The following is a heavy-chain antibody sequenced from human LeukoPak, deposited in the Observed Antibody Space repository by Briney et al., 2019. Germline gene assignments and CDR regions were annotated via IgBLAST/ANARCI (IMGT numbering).Heavy chain of an antibody. CDR2: IYYSGST. V-gene: IGHV4-39*02. CDR3: ARDTYYDILTGYYTFDY. D-gene: IGHD3-9*01. CDR1: GGSISSGGYY. J-gene: IGHJ4*02. Sequence: SETLSLTCTVSGGSISSGGYYWGWIRQPPGKGLEWIRSIYYSGSTCYNPPLKSRVTISVDTSKNQFSLKLSSVTSADTAVYYCARDTYYDILTGYYTFDYWGQGTLVTVSS.